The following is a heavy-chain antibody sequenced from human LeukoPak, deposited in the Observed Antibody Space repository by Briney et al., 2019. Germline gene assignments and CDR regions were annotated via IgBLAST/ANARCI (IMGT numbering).Heavy chain of an antibody. J-gene: IGHJ4*02. V-gene: IGHV3-30*02. Sequence: GGSLRLSCAASGFTFSNYGMHWVPQAPGKGLEWVAFIRYDGSNKYYADSVKGRFTISRDSSKNTLYLQMNSLRAEDTAVYYCAKDPQLYCSSTSCYTNYFDYWGQGTLVTVSS. CDR2: IRYDGSNK. CDR1: GFTFSNYG. D-gene: IGHD2-2*02. CDR3: AKDPQLYCSSTSCYTNYFDY.